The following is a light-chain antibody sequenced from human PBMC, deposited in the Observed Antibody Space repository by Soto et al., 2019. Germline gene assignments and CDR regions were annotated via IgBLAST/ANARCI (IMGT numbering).Light chain of an antibody. CDR1: QTIISW. CDR3: QHYNSYSEA. V-gene: IGKV1-5*03. CDR2: KAF. Sequence: DIQMTQSPSTLSGSLGDRVTITCRAGQTIISWLSCYQQKPMKAPKLLMSKAFTLKSGVPSRFSGSRSGTEFTLTICSLQPDDFATYYFQHYNSYSEAFGQGTYVEI. J-gene: IGKJ1*01.